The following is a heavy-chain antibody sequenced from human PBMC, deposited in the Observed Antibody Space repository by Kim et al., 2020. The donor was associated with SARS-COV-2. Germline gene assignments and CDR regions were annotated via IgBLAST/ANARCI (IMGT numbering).Heavy chain of an antibody. D-gene: IGHD5-12*01. Sequence: DDNSYYAESGRCRCTVSRDSARNTLYLQMNTLRADDTAVYYCVKGAWLDYWGPGTLVAVSS. J-gene: IGHJ4*02. V-gene: IGHV3-23*01. CDR3: VKGAWLDY. CDR2: DDNS.